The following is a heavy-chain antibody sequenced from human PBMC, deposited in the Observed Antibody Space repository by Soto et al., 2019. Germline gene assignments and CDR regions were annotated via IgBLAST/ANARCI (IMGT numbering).Heavy chain of an antibody. J-gene: IGHJ4*02. D-gene: IGHD3-22*01. CDR1: GGSISSGGYS. CDR3: ARGGGYYDSSGYPWGAFDY. CDR2: IYHSGST. V-gene: IGHV4-30-2*01. Sequence: SETLSLTCAVSGGSISSGGYSWSWIRQPPGKGLEWIGYIYHSGSTYYNPSLKSRVTISVDRSKNQFSLKLSSVTAADTAVYYCARGGGYYDSSGYPWGAFDYWGQGTLVTVSS.